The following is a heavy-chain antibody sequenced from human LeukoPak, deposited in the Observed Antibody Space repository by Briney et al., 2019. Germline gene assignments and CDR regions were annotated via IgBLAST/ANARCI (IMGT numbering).Heavy chain of an antibody. D-gene: IGHD6-13*01. CDR2: VYYSGST. CDR3: ARGRGSSSWYEGYNWFDP. Sequence: PSETLSPTCTVSGGSISSYYWSWIRQPPGKGLEWIGYVYYSGSTNYNPSLKSRVTISVDTSKNQFSLKLSSVTAADTAVYYCARGRGSSSWYEGYNWFDPWGQGTLVTVSS. V-gene: IGHV4-59*01. CDR1: GGSISSYY. J-gene: IGHJ5*02.